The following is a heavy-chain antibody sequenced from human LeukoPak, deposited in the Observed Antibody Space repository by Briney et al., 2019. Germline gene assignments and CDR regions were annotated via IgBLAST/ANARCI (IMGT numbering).Heavy chain of an antibody. CDR3: ARVYCSGGSCYTYYFDY. J-gene: IGHJ4*02. CDR1: GYSISSGYY. V-gene: IGHV4-38-2*01. D-gene: IGHD2-15*01. Sequence: SETLSLTCAVSGYSISSGYYWAWIRQPPGKGLEWIGSIYHSGSTYYTPSLKSRVTISVDTSMNQFSLKLSSVTAADTAVYYCARVYCSGGSCYTYYFDYWGQGTLVTVSS. CDR2: IYHSGST.